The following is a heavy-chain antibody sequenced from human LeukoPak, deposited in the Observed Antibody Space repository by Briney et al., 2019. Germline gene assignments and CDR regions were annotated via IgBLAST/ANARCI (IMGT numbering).Heavy chain of an antibody. J-gene: IGHJ6*02. V-gene: IGHV3-7*01. CDR2: IKQDGSEK. Sequence: GGSLRLSCAASGFTFSSYWMSWVRQAPGKGLEWVANIKQDGSEKYYVDSVKGRFTISRDNAKNSLYLQMNSLRAEDTAVYYCARDALRTAYYDFWSGYLAPRQYYGMDVWGQGTTVTVSS. D-gene: IGHD3-3*01. CDR1: GFTFSSYW. CDR3: ARDALRTAYYDFWSGYLAPRQYYGMDV.